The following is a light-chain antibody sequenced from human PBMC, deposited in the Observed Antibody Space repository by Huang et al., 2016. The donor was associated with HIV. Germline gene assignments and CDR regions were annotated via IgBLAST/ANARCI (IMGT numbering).Light chain of an antibody. CDR3: QQRSKWPPVYT. CDR1: QSVEHS. V-gene: IGKV3-11*01. Sequence: EIVLTQSPATLSLSPGDRATLSCRASQSVEHSLAWYQHKLGQPPRLLMYAASIRATGIPARFSGSGSGTDFTRTISSLEPDDFAVYYCQQRSKWPPVYTFGQGTKLEIK. CDR2: AAS. J-gene: IGKJ2*01.